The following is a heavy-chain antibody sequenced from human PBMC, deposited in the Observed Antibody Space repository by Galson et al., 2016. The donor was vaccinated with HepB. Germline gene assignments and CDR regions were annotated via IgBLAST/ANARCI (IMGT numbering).Heavy chain of an antibody. D-gene: IGHD3-3*01. V-gene: IGHV3-74*01. CDR3: ARESNPYAYNGIWSGYSFALDM. CDR2: IHIDGSST. J-gene: IGHJ3*02. Sequence: SLRLSCAVSGFTFSSYWMHWVRQAPGKGLVWVSRIHIDGSSTNYADSVKGRFTISRDNTKNTLYLQMDSMRAEDTAVYYCARESNPYAYNGIWSGYSFALDMWGQGTMVTVSA. CDR1: GFTFSSYW.